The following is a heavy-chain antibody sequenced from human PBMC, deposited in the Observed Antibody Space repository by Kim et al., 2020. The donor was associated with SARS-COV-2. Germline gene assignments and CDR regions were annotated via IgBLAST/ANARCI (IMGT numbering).Heavy chain of an antibody. CDR1: GFTFSSYA. Sequence: GGSLRLSCAASGFTFSSYAMHWVRQAPGKGLEWGAVISYDGSNKYYADSVKGRFTIARDNSKNTLYLQMNSLRAEDTAVYYCAGYGSGSYYNPYYYYGMDGWGQGTTVTGSS. D-gene: IGHD3-10*01. J-gene: IGHJ6*02. CDR2: ISYDGSNK. CDR3: AGYGSGSYYNPYYYYGMDG. V-gene: IGHV3-30-3*01.